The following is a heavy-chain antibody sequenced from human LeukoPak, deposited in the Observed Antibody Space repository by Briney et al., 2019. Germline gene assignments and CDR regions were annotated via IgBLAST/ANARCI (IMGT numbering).Heavy chain of an antibody. CDR1: GGTFSSYA. CDR3: ARGRFLEWLFLDY. V-gene: IGHV1-69*05. CDR2: IIPIFGTA. D-gene: IGHD3-3*01. Sequence: SVKVSCKASGGTFSSYAISWVRQAPGQGLEWMGRIIPIFGTANYAQKFQGRVTITTDESTSTAYMELSSLRSEYTAVYYCARGRFLEWLFLDYWGQGTLVTVSS. J-gene: IGHJ4*02.